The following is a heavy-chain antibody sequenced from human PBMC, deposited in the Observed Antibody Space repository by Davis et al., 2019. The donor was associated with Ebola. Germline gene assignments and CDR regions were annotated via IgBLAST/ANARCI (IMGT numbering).Heavy chain of an antibody. V-gene: IGHV4-59*12. Sequence: MPSETLSLTCTVSGGSISSYYWSWIRQPPGKGLEWIGYIYYSGSTNYNPSLKSRVTISVDTSKNQFSPKLSSVTAADTAVYYCAREGFWSGYRSRFDYWGQGTLVTVSS. CDR1: GGSISSYY. J-gene: IGHJ4*02. D-gene: IGHD3-3*01. CDR2: IYYSGST. CDR3: AREGFWSGYRSRFDY.